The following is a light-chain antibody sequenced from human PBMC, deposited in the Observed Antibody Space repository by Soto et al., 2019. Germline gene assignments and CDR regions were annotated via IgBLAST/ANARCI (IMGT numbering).Light chain of an antibody. V-gene: IGKV3-20*01. CDR1: QSVSSNY. Sequence: EIVLTQSPGTLSLSPGERATLSCRASQSVSSNYLAWHQQRPGQAPRLLIYGASNRANGIPDRFSGSGSGIDFTLTISRLEPEDFAVYYCQQYGTSPYTFGQGTKLEI. J-gene: IGKJ2*01. CDR2: GAS. CDR3: QQYGTSPYT.